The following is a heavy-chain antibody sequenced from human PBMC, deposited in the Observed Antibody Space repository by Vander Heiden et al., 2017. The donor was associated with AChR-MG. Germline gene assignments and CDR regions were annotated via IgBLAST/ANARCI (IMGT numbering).Heavy chain of an antibody. J-gene: IGHJ3*02. CDR2: ISSSGRTM. V-gene: IGHV3-48*03. Sequence: EVQLVESEGGLVQPGMSLRLSCAVSGFTFSNDQMNWVRQAPGKGLEWVSYISSSGRTMYYADSVDGRFIISRDNAKNSLHLQMNSLRAEDTAFYDGAKSISGWERGACDIWAQGTMGTVSS. CDR1: GFTFSNDQ. D-gene: IGHD6-19*01. CDR3: AKSISGWERGACDI.